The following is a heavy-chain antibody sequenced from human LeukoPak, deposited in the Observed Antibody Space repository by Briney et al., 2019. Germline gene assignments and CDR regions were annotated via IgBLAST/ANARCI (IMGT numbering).Heavy chain of an antibody. V-gene: IGHV1-2*02. J-gene: IGHJ4*02. CDR3: ASVDSGTAYLRYDY. D-gene: IGHD3/OR15-3a*01. CDR2: INPNISVT. Sequence: ASVKVSFKASGYTFTGHYVHWLRQAPGQGLEWMAWINPNISVTNFAQKFQGGVTLTRDTSTSTAYMELSRLTSEDTAIYYCASVDSGTAYLRYDYSGPGTLVTVSS. CDR1: GYTFTGHY.